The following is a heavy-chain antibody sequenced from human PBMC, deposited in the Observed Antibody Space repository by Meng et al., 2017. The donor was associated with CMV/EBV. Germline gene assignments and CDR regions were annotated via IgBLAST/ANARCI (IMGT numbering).Heavy chain of an antibody. Sequence: GGSLRLSCAPSGFTFGDYGMSWVRQAPGKGLEWVSSINNRGSSTSYADSVKGRLTISRDNSNNTLYVQMNSLTVEDTAVYYCAKGRGGAGTSYFDSWGQGTLVTVSS. D-gene: IGHD3-10*01. CDR3: AKGRGGAGTSYFDS. CDR2: INNRGSST. V-gene: IGHV3-23*05. J-gene: IGHJ4*02. CDR1: GFTFGDYG.